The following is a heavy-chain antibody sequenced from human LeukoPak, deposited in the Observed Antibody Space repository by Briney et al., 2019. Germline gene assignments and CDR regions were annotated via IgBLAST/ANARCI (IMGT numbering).Heavy chain of an antibody. CDR3: ARAPSSAGWFDP. CDR1: GYTFSDYTFTNYG. D-gene: IGHD6-25*01. J-gene: IGHJ5*02. Sequence: ASVKVSCKASGYTFSDYTFTNYGISWVRQAPGQGLEWMGIINPSGGSTSYAQKFQGRVTMTRDTSTSTVYMGLSSLRSEDTTVYYCARAPSSAGWFDPWGRGTLVTVSS. CDR2: INPSGGST. V-gene: IGHV1-46*01.